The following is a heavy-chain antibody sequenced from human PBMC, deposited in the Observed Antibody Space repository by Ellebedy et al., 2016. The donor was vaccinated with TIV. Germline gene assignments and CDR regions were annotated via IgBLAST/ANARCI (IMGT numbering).Heavy chain of an antibody. D-gene: IGHD6-13*01. Sequence: GESLKISXAASGFTFSSYAMSWVRQAPGKGLEWVSAISGSGGSTYYADSVKGRFTISRDNSKNTLYLQMNSLRAEDTAVYYCARVGTHYYYYYMDVWGKGTTVTVSS. CDR3: ARVGTHYYYYYMDV. CDR1: GFTFSSYA. V-gene: IGHV3-23*01. J-gene: IGHJ6*03. CDR2: ISGSGGST.